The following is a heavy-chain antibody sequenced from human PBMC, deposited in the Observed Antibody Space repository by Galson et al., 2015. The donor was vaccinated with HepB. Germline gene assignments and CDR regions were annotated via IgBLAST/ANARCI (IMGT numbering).Heavy chain of an antibody. CDR1: GGSISSYY. D-gene: IGHD1-26*01. J-gene: IGHJ4*02. CDR2: INHSGST. V-gene: IGHV4-34*01. CDR3: ARHHSGSYYRGADY. Sequence: SETLSLTCTVSGGSISSYYWSWIRQPPGKGLEWIGEINHSGSTNYNPSLKSRVTISVDTSTNQFSLKLSSVTAADPAVYYCARHHSGSYYRGADYSGQGTLVTVSS.